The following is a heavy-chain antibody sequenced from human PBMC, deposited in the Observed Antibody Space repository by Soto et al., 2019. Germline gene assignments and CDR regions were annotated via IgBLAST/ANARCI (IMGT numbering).Heavy chain of an antibody. CDR3: ARDLGEMATVYGMDV. J-gene: IGHJ6*02. CDR2: IIPIFGTA. V-gene: IGHV1-69*13. CDR1: GGTFSSYA. D-gene: IGHD3-16*01. Sequence: SVKVSCKASGGTFSSYAISWVRQAPGQGLEWMGGIIPIFGTANYAQKFQGRVTITADESTSTAYMELSSLRSEDTAVYYCARDLGEMATVYGMDVWGQGTTVTVSS.